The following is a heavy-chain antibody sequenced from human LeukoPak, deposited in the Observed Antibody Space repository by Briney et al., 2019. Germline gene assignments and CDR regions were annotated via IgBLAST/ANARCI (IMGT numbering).Heavy chain of an antibody. V-gene: IGHV3-7*01. CDR3: ARDGGYCSSASCYDDY. CDR2: VKQDGSEK. Sequence: GGSLRLSCAASAFTFSSYWMSWVRQVPGKGLEWVAKVKQDGSEKYYVDSVMGRFTISRDNAKNSLYLQMNSLRAEDTAVYYCARDGGYCSSASCYDDYWGQGTLVTVSS. D-gene: IGHD2-2*01. J-gene: IGHJ4*02. CDR1: AFTFSSYW.